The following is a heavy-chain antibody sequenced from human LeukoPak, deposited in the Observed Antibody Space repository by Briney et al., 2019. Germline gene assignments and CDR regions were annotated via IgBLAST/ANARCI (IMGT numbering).Heavy chain of an antibody. V-gene: IGHV1-8*03. CDR3: ARSYQLLYHWFDP. CDR2: MNPNSGNT. CDR1: GYTFTSYD. J-gene: IGHJ5*02. Sequence: ASVKVSCKASGYTFTSYDINWVRLATGQGLEWMGWMNPNSGNTGYAQKFQGRVTITRNTSISTAYMELSSLRSEDTAVYYCARSYQLLYHWFDPWGQGTLVTVSS. D-gene: IGHD2-2*02.